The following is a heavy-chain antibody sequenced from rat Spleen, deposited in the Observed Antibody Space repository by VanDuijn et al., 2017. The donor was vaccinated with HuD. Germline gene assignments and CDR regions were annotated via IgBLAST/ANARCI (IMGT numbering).Heavy chain of an antibody. Sequence: EVQLVESGGDLVQPGGSTQLSCVVSGFLLSNYYMAWVRQAPTTGLEWVASISTGGGEIYYRDSVKGRFTISRDNEKNTLYLQMDSLRPEDTATYYCAQPLAYWGQGTLVTVSS. V-gene: IGHV5-25*01. D-gene: IGHD3-4*01. J-gene: IGHJ3*01. CDR1: GFLLSNYY. CDR2: ISTGGGEI. CDR3: AQPLAY.